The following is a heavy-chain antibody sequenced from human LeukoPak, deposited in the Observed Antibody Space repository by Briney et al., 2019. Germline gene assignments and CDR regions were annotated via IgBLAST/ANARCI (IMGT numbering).Heavy chain of an antibody. D-gene: IGHD3-22*01. V-gene: IGHV3-21*01. CDR1: GFTFSSYS. Sequence: PGGSLRLSCAASGFTFSSYSMNWVRQAPGKGLEWVSSISSSSSYIYYAGSVKGRFTISRDNAKNSLYLQMNSLRAEDTAVYYCAKHESGSHYYDSSGPFQHWGQGTLVTVSS. CDR3: AKHESGSHYYDSSGPFQH. J-gene: IGHJ1*01. CDR2: ISSSSSYI.